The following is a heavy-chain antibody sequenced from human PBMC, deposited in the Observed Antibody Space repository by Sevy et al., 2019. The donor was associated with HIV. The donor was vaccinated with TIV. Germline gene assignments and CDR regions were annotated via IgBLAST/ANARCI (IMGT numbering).Heavy chain of an antibody. CDR3: AKDTIPRSSSGPGDY. CDR2: ISWDGGST. D-gene: IGHD6-13*01. Sequence: GWSLRLSCAASGFTFDDYTMHWVRQAPGKGLEWVSLISWDGGSTYYADSVKGRFTISRDNSKNSLYLQMNSLRTEDTALYYCAKDTIPRSSSGPGDYWGQGTLVTVSS. CDR1: GFTFDDYT. V-gene: IGHV3-43*01. J-gene: IGHJ4*02.